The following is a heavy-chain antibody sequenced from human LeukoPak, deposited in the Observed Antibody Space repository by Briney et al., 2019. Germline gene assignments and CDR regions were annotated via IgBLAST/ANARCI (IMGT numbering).Heavy chain of an antibody. V-gene: IGHV4-38-2*02. J-gene: IGHJ4*02. CDR3: ARDQGVTRYFDY. CDR1: GYSISSGYY. D-gene: IGHD3-3*01. Sequence: SETLSLTCNVSGYSISSGYYWSWIRQPPGKGLEWIGYIYYSGSTNYNPSLKSRVTISVDTSKNQFSLKLSSVTAADTAVYYCARDQGVTRYFDYWGQGTLVTVSS. CDR2: IYYSGST.